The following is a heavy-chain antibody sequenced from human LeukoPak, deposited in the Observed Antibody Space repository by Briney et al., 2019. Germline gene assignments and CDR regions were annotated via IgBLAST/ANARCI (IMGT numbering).Heavy chain of an antibody. CDR3: ARVYSSSWYSGYLYMDL. V-gene: IGHV3-21*01. CDR2: ISYRSGDI. CDR1: GFTVSSNY. Sequence: GGSLRLSCAAAGFTVSSNYMSWVRQAPGKGLEWVSSISYRSGDIEYADSVKGRFTISRDNTKKSLYLQMSGLRAEDTAVYYCARVYSSSWYSGYLYMDLWGKGTTVTVSS. J-gene: IGHJ6*03. D-gene: IGHD6-13*01.